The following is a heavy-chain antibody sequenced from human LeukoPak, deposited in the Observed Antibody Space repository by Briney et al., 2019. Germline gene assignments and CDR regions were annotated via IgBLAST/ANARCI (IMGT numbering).Heavy chain of an antibody. CDR1: GFTFSNYG. D-gene: IGHD3-22*01. CDR3: AKEDYYDSLDY. J-gene: IGHJ4*02. CDR2: ISGSGHST. Sequence: GGTLRLSCAASGFTFSNYGMSWVRQAPGKGLEWVSGISGSGHSTYYADSVKGRFTISRDNSKNTLYLQMNSLRAEDTAVYYCAKEDYYDSLDYWGQGTLVTVSS. V-gene: IGHV3-23*01.